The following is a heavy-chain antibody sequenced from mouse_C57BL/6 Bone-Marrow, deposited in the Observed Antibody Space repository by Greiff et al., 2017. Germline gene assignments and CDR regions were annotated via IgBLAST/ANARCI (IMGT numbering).Heavy chain of an antibody. CDR1: GYTFTSYW. CDR2: IDPSASYT. J-gene: IGHJ3*01. CDR3: ARWDYDGFAY. Sequence: VKLMESGAELVRPGTSVKLSCKASGYTFTSYWMHWVKQRPGQGLEWIGVIDPSASYTNYNQKFKGKATLTVDTSSRTADMQRSSLTSEDSAVYYCARWDYDGFAYWGQGTLVTVSA. D-gene: IGHD2-4*01. V-gene: IGHV1-59*01.